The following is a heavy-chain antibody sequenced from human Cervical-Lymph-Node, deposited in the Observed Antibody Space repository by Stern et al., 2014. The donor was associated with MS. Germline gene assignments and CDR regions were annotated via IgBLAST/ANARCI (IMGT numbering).Heavy chain of an antibody. Sequence: EVQLVQSGGGLVQPGRSLRISCAASGFNFADHAMHWVPQAPGKGLEWVSGINWSGGKTGYADVVEGRFTISRDNAKNSLYLQINSLRVEDTAFYYCAKDINDYWSGPADYWGQGTLVTVSS. CDR2: INWSGGKT. V-gene: IGHV3-9*01. D-gene: IGHD3-3*01. CDR3: AKDINDYWSGPADY. CDR1: GFNFADHA. J-gene: IGHJ4*02.